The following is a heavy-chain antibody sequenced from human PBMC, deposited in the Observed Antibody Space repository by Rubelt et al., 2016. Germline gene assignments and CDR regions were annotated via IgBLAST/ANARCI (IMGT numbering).Heavy chain of an antibody. CDR3: AKDRFFRSAGDDYFDY. D-gene: IGHD2-21*02. J-gene: IGHJ4*02. CDR1: GFTFSSYA. CDR2: ISGSGGST. V-gene: IGHV3-23*01. Sequence: EVQLLESGGGLVQPGGSLRLSCAASGFTFSSYAMSWVRQAPGKGLEWVSAISGSGGSTYYADSGKGRFTVPGDKSKITRYLQMNSLRAEDTAVYYCAKDRFFRSAGDDYFDYWGQGTLVTVSS.